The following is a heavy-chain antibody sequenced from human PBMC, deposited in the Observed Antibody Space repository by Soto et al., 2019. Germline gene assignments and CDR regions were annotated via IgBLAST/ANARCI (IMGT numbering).Heavy chain of an antibody. Sequence: TLSLTCTVSDGSIISGGYYWSCIRQHPGKGLEWIGYIYYSGSTYYNPSLKSRVTISVDTSKNQFSLKLSSVTAADTAVYYCARVRKPYYYSTDVWGKGTTVT. CDR3: ARVRKPYYYSTDV. V-gene: IGHV4-31*03. J-gene: IGHJ6*03. CDR2: IYYSGST. CDR1: DGSIISGGYY.